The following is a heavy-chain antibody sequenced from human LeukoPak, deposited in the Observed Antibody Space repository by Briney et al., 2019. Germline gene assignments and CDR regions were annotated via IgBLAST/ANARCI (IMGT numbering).Heavy chain of an antibody. D-gene: IGHD5-12*01. CDR3: ARGGGYASPIGY. CDR2: IYHSGST. J-gene: IGHJ4*02. Sequence: PSETLSLTCTLSGGSLRTYYWSWLRQPPGKGREWIGYIYHSGSTNYNPSLKSRVTISVDTSKNQFSLKLSSVTAADAAVYYCARGGGYASPIGYWGQGALVTVSS. CDR1: GGSLRTYY. V-gene: IGHV4-59*01.